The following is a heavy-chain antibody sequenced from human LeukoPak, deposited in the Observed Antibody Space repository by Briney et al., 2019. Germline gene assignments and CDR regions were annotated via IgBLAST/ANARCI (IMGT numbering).Heavy chain of an antibody. D-gene: IGHD2-15*01. CDR2: IIPIFGTA. Sequence: SVKVSCKASGGTFSSYAISWVRQAPGPGLEWMGRIIPIFGTANYAQKFQGRVTITTDESTSTAYMELSSLRSEDTAVYYCARGPLVVVNWFDPWGQGTLVTVSS. V-gene: IGHV1-69*05. CDR3: ARGPLVVVNWFDP. CDR1: GGTFSSYA. J-gene: IGHJ5*02.